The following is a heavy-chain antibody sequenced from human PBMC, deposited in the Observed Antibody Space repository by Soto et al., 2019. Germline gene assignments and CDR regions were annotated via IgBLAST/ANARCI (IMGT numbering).Heavy chain of an antibody. V-gene: IGHV3-33*01. CDR3: ARDLGITMVRGVEYGMDV. CDR1: GFTFISYG. Sequence: GGSLRLSCAASGFTFISYGMHWVRQAPGKGLEWVAVIWYDGSNKYYADSVKGRFTISRDNSKNTLYLQMNSLRAEDTAVYYCARDLGITMVRGVEYGMDVWGQGTTVTVSS. CDR2: IWYDGSNK. J-gene: IGHJ6*02. D-gene: IGHD3-10*01.